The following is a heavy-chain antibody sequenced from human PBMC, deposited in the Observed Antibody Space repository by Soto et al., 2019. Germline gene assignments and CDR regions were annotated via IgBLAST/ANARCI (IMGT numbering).Heavy chain of an antibody. J-gene: IGHJ4*02. V-gene: IGHV5-51*01. CDR3: ARHYSSSWYCPDFDY. CDR2: IYPGDSDT. D-gene: IGHD6-13*01. Sequence: GESLKISCKGSGYSFTSYWIGWVRQMPGKGLEWMGIIYPGDSDTRYSPSFQGQVTISVDKSISTAYLQWSSLKASDTAMYYCARHYSSSWYCPDFDYWGQGTLVTVS. CDR1: GYSFTSYW.